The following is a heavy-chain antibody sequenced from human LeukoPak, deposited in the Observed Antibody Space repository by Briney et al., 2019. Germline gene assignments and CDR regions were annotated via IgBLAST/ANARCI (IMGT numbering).Heavy chain of an antibody. V-gene: IGHV1-69*05. CDR3: ANVLLRATSLGFDY. D-gene: IGHD1-26*01. Sequence: ASVKVSCKASGGTFSSYAISWVRRAPGQGLEWMGRIIPIFGTANYAQKFQGRVTITTDESTSTAYMELSSLRSEDTAVYYCANVLLRATSLGFDYWGQGTLVTVSS. CDR2: IIPIFGTA. CDR1: GGTFSSYA. J-gene: IGHJ4*02.